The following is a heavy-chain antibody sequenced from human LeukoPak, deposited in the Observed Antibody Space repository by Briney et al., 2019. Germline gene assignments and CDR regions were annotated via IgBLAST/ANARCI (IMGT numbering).Heavy chain of an antibody. V-gene: IGHV1-2*02. J-gene: IGHJ4*02. D-gene: IGHD3-22*01. CDR3: AGGSPYDSSGRGFDY. Sequence: EASVKVSCKASGYTFSGYYMHWVRQAPGQGLEWMGWINPNSGGTNYAQKFQGRVTMTRDTSISTAYMELSRLRFDDTAVYYCAGGSPYDSSGRGFDYWGQGTLVTVSS. CDR2: INPNSGGT. CDR1: GYTFSGYY.